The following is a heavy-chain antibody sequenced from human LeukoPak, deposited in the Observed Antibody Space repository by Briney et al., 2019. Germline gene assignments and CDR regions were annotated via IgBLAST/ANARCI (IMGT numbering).Heavy chain of an antibody. V-gene: IGHV1-69*05. CDR1: GGTFSSYA. CDR2: IIPIFGTA. CDR3: ARDQSDGYYDSSGLDY. D-gene: IGHD3-22*01. Sequence: ASVKVSCKASGGTFSSYAISWVRQAPGQGLEWMGGIIPIFGTANYAQKFQGRVTITTDESTSTAYMELSSLRSDDTAVYYCARDQSDGYYDSSGLDYWGQGTLVTVSS. J-gene: IGHJ4*02.